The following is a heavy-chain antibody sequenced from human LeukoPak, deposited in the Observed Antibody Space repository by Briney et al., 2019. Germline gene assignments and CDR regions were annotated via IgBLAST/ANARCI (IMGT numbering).Heavy chain of an antibody. D-gene: IGHD2-15*01. CDR2: IYHSGST. CDR1: GDSISSEGYS. Sequence: SETLSLTCAVSGDSISSEGYSWSWIRQPPGKGLEWIGYIYHSGSTYYNPSLKSRVTISVDRSKNQFSLNLSSVTAADTAVYYCARETRYCGGGSCYSGMDVWGQGTTVIVSS. V-gene: IGHV4-30-2*01. J-gene: IGHJ6*02. CDR3: ARETRYCGGGSCYSGMDV.